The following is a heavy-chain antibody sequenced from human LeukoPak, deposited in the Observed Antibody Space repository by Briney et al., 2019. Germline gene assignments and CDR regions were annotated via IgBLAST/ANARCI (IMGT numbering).Heavy chain of an antibody. CDR2: ITSGGNT. Sequence: PGGSLRLSCATSGFTFSSLAMNWVRQTPGKGLEWVSAITSGGNTYYADSVKGRFTISRDNSKNTLYLQMNSLRAEDTAVYYCARTMALDYWGQGTLVTASS. CDR1: GFTFSSLA. D-gene: IGHD4/OR15-4a*01. J-gene: IGHJ4*02. V-gene: IGHV3-23*01. CDR3: ARTMALDY.